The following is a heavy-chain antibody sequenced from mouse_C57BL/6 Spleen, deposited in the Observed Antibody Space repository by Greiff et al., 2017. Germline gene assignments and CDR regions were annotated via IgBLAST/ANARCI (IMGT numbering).Heavy chain of an antibody. V-gene: IGHV5-6*01. D-gene: IGHD1-1*01. J-gene: IGHJ4*01. Sequence: EVNVVESGGDLVKPGGSLKLSCAASGFTFSSYGMSWVRQTPDKRLEWVATISSGGSYTYYPDSVKGRFTISRDNAKNTLYLQMSSLKSEDTAMYYCASLYGSSRVYAMDYWGQGTSVTVSS. CDR2: ISSGGSYT. CDR3: ASLYGSSRVYAMDY. CDR1: GFTFSSYG.